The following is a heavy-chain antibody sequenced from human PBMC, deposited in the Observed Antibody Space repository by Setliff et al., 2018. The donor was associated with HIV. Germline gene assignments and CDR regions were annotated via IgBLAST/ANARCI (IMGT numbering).Heavy chain of an antibody. CDR3: ARGLGRGSGTYYNPPGY. CDR2: INHSGNT. CDR1: GGSFSGYY. D-gene: IGHD3-10*01. V-gene: IGHV4-34*01. Sequence: SEPLSLTCAFNGGSFSGYYWMWIRQSPGEGLEWIGEINHSGNTNYNPSLKSRVTMSGDTSKNQFSLNLTSVTAADTAVYFCARGLGRGSGTYYNPPGYWGPGTLVTVSS. J-gene: IGHJ4*02.